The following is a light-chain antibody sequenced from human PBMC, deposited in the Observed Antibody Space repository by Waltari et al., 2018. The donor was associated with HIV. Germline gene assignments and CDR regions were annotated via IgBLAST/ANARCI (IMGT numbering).Light chain of an antibody. V-gene: IGKV3-20*01. Sequence: EIVLTQSPGTLSLSPGERATLSCRASQRVSSRYLAWYQQKPGQAPRLLIYGASRRATVIPDRFSGSGSGTDFTLTISRLEPEDVAVYYCQQHSLPYMYTFGQGTKVEIK. CDR1: QRVSSRY. CDR2: GAS. CDR3: QQHSLPYMYT. J-gene: IGKJ2*01.